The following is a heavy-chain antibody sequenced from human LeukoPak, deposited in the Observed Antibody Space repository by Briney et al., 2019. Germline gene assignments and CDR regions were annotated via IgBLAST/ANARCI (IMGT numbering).Heavy chain of an antibody. CDR3: ARDGPVHHSSY. CDR1: GYTFTGYY. J-gene: IGHJ4*02. V-gene: IGHV1-2*02. Sequence: ASVKVSCKASGYTFTGYYIHWVRQAPGQGLEWMGWINPNSGGTNYAQKLQGRVTMTTDTSTSTAYMELRSLRSDDTAVYYCARDGPVHHSSYWGQGTLVTVSS. CDR2: INPNSGGT. D-gene: IGHD1-14*01.